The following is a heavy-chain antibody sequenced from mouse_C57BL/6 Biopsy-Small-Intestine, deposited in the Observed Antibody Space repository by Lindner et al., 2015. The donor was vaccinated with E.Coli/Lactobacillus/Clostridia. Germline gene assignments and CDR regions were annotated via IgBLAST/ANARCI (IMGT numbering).Heavy chain of an antibody. Sequence: VQLQESGPELVKPGASVKIPCKASGYEFSSSWMNWVKQRPGQGLEWIGWIYPGSGDTKYNEKFEGKATLTVDTSSSTAYMQLSSLTSEDSAVYFCTRGNLWYFDVWGAGTTVTVSS. CDR1: GYEFSSSW. CDR2: IYPGSGDT. V-gene: IGHV1-84*01. J-gene: IGHJ1*01. CDR3: TRGNLWYFDV.